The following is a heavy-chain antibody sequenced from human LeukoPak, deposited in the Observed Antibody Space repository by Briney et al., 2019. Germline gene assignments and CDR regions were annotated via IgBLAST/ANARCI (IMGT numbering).Heavy chain of an antibody. J-gene: IGHJ5*02. CDR3: ARDQNVLLWFGELRYWFDP. Sequence: ASVKVSCKASGYTFTSYYMHWVRQAPGQGLEWMGIINPSGGSTSYAQKFQGRVTMTRDTSTSTVYMELSRLRSDDTAVYYCARDQNVLLWFGELRYWFDPWGQGTLVTVSS. D-gene: IGHD3-10*01. V-gene: IGHV1-46*01. CDR2: INPSGGST. CDR1: GYTFTSYY.